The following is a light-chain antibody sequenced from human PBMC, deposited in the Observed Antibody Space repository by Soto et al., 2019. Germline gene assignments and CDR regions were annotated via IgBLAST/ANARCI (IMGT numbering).Light chain of an antibody. CDR2: ATS. J-gene: IGKJ2*01. Sequence: DIQMTQSPSSLSASVGDRVTITCRASQGISKYIAWFQQKPGKAPECLIYATSRLQSGVPTKFSGSGSGTDFTLTVSSLQADDFATYYCQQYDRYPRTFGQGTKLE. CDR3: QQYDRYPRT. CDR1: QGISKY. V-gene: IGKV1-16*02.